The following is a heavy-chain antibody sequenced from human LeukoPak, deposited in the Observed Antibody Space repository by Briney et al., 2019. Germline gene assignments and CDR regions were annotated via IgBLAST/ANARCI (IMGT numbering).Heavy chain of an antibody. J-gene: IGHJ4*02. CDR2: AYQGGST. CDR1: GGSISSSSNY. D-gene: IGHD3-22*01. CDR3: ASPTYDSSGYYHLK. V-gene: IGHV4-39*01. Sequence: SETLSLTCTVSGGSISSSSNYWGWIRQPPGKGLEWIGSAYQGGSTYHNPSLKSRVTISVDTSKNQFSLQLTSVTASDTAVYYCASPTYDSSGYYHLKWGQGILVTVSS.